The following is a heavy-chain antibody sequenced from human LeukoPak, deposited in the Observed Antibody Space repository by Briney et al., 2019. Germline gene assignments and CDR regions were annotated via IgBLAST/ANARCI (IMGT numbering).Heavy chain of an antibody. CDR1: GFTFSSYG. J-gene: IGHJ4*02. CDR3: AKAGQYKVWFGELSYYFDY. D-gene: IGHD3-10*01. Sequence: PGGSLRLSCAASGFTFSSYGMHWVRQAPGKGLEWVAVISYDGSNKYYADSVKGRFTISRDNSKNTLYLQMNSLRAEDTAVYYCAKAGQYKVWFGELSYYFDYWGQGTLVTVSS. CDR2: ISYDGSNK. V-gene: IGHV3-30*18.